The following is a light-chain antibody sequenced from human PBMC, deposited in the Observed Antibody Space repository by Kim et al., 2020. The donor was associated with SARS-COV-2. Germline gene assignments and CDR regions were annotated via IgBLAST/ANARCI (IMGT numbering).Light chain of an antibody. Sequence: PGKTARITGGGSNIGTKRVQWYQQKPGQAPVLVIYYDSDRPSGIPERFSGSNSEDTATLTISWVEAGDEADYFCQVWDSSSHHWVFGGGTQLTVL. CDR2: YDS. V-gene: IGLV3-21*04. CDR1: NIGTKR. CDR3: QVWDSSSHHWV. J-gene: IGLJ3*02.